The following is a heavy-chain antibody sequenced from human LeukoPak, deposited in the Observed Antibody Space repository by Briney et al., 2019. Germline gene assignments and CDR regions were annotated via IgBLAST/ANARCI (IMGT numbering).Heavy chain of an antibody. J-gene: IGHJ5*02. CDR2: INHSGST. Sequence: SETLSLTCAVYGGSFSGYYWSWIRQPPGKGLEWIGEINHSGSTNYNPSLKSRVTISVDTSKNQFSLKLSPVTAADTAVYYCARHMWELSNWFDPWGQGTLVTVSS. CDR1: GGSFSGYY. V-gene: IGHV4-34*01. CDR3: ARHMWELSNWFDP. D-gene: IGHD1-26*01.